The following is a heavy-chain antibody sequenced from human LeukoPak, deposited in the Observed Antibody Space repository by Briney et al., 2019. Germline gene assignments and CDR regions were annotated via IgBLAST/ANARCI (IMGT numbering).Heavy chain of an antibody. CDR1: GGSISSGGYS. CDR2: IYHSGST. CDR3: ARLRVRGVISRGDY. Sequence: SQTLSLTCAVSGGSISSGGYSWSWIRQPPGKGLEWIGYIYHSGSTYYNPSLKSRVTISVDRSKNQFSLKLSSVTAADTAVYYCARLRVRGVISRGDYWGQGTLVTVSS. V-gene: IGHV4-30-2*01. D-gene: IGHD3-10*01. J-gene: IGHJ4*02.